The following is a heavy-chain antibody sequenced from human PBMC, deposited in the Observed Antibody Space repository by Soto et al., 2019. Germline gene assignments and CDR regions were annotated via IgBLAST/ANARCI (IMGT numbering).Heavy chain of an antibody. V-gene: IGHV3-11*01. J-gene: IGHJ4*01. CDR3: ARVRGYYDSSGFDY. CDR1: GFTFSDYY. CDR2: ISGGGGSTI. Sequence: PGGSLRLSCAASGFTFSDYYMSWIRQSPGKGLEWVSYISGGGGSTISYAGSVKGRFTISRDNAQNSLYLQMNSLRAEDTAVYYCARVRGYYDSSGFDYWGRGALVTVSS. D-gene: IGHD3-22*01.